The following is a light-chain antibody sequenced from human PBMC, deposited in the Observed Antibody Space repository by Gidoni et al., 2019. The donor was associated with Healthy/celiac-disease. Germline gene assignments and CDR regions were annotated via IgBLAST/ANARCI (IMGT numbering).Light chain of an antibody. J-gene: IGKJ1*01. CDR3: QQSYSNLWT. Sequence: DRVTITCRASQSISSYLNWYQQKPGKAPKLLIYAASSLQSGVPSRFSGSGSGTDFTLTISSLQPEDFATYYCQQSYSNLWTFGQGTKVEIK. V-gene: IGKV1-39*01. CDR2: AAS. CDR1: QSISSY.